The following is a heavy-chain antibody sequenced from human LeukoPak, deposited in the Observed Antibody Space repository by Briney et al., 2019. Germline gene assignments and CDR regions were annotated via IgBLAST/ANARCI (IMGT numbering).Heavy chain of an antibody. CDR1: GGSISRYY. CDR3: ATPPPYYDLWSGYYAATWFDP. Sequence: AETLSLTCTVSGGSISRYYWSWIRQPPGKGLEWIGYICYSGSTNYNPSLKSRGTISSDTSKNQFPLKLSSVTAADTAVYYCATPPPYYDLWSGYYAATWFDPWGQGTLVTVSS. CDR2: ICYSGST. D-gene: IGHD3-3*01. J-gene: IGHJ5*02. V-gene: IGHV4-59*01.